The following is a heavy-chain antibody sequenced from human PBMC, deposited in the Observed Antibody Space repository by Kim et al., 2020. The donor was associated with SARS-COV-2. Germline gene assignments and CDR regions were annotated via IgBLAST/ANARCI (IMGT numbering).Heavy chain of an antibody. V-gene: IGHV5-10-1*01. D-gene: IGHD1-26*01. Sequence: TNYSPSFQGHVTISADKSISTAYLQWSSLKASDTAMYYCARPYCLDGMDVWGQGTTVTVSS. J-gene: IGHJ6*02. CDR3: ARPYCLDGMDV. CDR2: T.